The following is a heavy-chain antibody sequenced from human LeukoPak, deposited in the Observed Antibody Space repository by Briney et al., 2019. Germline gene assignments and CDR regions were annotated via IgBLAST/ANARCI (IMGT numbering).Heavy chain of an antibody. J-gene: IGHJ3*02. CDR3: AKVGNYYDFFSAAFDI. CDR2: IASDGSST. CDR1: EFTFSSYW. Sequence: GGSLRLSCAASEFTFSSYWMNWVRQAPGKGLVWVSRIASDGSSTTYADSAKGRFTISRDNSKNTLYLQMNSLRAEDTAVYYCAKVGNYYDFFSAAFDIWGQGTMVTVSS. D-gene: IGHD3-22*01. V-gene: IGHV3-74*01.